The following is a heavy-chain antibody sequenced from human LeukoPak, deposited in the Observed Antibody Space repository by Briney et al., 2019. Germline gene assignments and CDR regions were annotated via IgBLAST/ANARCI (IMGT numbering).Heavy chain of an antibody. CDR2: ISGSGGST. D-gene: IGHD4-23*01. V-gene: IGHV3-23*01. CDR1: GFTFSSYA. CDR3: AKDMPKYDYGGNSVRY. J-gene: IGHJ4*02. Sequence: PGGSLRLSCAAPGFTFSSYAMSWVRQAPGKGLEWVSSISGSGGSTYYADSVKGRFTISRDNSKNTLYLQMNSLRAEDTAVYYCAKDMPKYDYGGNSVRYWGQGTLVTVSS.